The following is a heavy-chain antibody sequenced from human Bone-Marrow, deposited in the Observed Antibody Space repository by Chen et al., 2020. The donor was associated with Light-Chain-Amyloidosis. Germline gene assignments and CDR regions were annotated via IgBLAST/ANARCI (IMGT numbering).Heavy chain of an antibody. V-gene: IGHV5-51*01. CDR2: IYPDDSDA. D-gene: IGHD5-12*01. Sequence: KISCKGSGYTFPNYWIGWVRQMPGKGLEWMGVIYPDDSDARYSPSFEGQVTXXXXXXXXXXXXXXXXXXXXXXXXXXCAXRXDGYNFDYWGQGTLVTVSS. J-gene: IGHJ4*02. CDR3: AXRXDGYNFDY. CDR1: GYTFPNYW.